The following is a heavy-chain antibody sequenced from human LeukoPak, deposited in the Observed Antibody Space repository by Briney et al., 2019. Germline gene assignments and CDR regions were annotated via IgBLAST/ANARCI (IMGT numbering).Heavy chain of an antibody. Sequence: SETLSLTCTVSGGSISSGSYYWSWIRQPPGKGLEWIGYIYYSGSTNYNPSLKSRVTISVDTSKNQFSLKLSSVTAADTAVYYCARSVEGYCSGGSCYSYYYYMDVWGKGTTVTVSS. CDR3: ARSVEGYCSGGSCYSYYYYMDV. CDR1: GGSISSGSYY. CDR2: IYYSGST. J-gene: IGHJ6*03. V-gene: IGHV4-61*01. D-gene: IGHD2-15*01.